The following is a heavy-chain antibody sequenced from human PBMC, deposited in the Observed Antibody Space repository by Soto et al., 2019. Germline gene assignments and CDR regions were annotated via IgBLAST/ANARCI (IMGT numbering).Heavy chain of an antibody. J-gene: IGHJ4*02. D-gene: IGHD2-15*01. Sequence: GGSLRLSCAASGFTFRNYALNWVRQAPGKGLEWISYISIGRTSIYYADSVKGRFTISRDDAKNSLFLQMNSLRDDDTAVYYCARDRGGYSLFDFWGQGTQVTVSS. CDR2: ISIGRTSI. CDR1: GFTFRNYA. CDR3: ARDRGGYSLFDF. V-gene: IGHV3-48*02.